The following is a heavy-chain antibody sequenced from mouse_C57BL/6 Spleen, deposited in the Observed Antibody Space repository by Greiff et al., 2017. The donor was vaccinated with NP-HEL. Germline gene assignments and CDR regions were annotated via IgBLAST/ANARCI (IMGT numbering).Heavy chain of an antibody. CDR1: GYTFTSYW. V-gene: IGHV1-52*01. CDR2: IDPSDSET. Sequence: VQLQQPGAELVRPGSSVKLSCKASGYTFTSYWMHWVKQRPIQGLEWIGNIDPSDSETHYNQKFKDKATLTVDKSSSTAYMQLSSLTSEDSAVYYCARGAITTVVATGAMDYWGQGTSVTVSS. D-gene: IGHD1-1*01. J-gene: IGHJ4*01. CDR3: ARGAITTVVATGAMDY.